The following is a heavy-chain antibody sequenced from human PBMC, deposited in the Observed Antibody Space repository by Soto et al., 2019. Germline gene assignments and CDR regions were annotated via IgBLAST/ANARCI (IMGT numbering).Heavy chain of an antibody. CDR2: ISSRGTSI. J-gene: IGHJ4*02. CDR1: GFTFSSYE. V-gene: IGHV3-48*03. CDR3: ARDRGYNTGWYGGALDL. Sequence: EVRLVESGGGLVQPGESLRLSCAASGFTFSSYEMNWVRQAPGKGLEWVAYISSRGTSIFYADSVKGRFSISRDNDNDSVSLLMNNPKVDDTAVYYCARDRGYNTGWYGGALDLWGQGTLVTVSS. D-gene: IGHD6-19*01.